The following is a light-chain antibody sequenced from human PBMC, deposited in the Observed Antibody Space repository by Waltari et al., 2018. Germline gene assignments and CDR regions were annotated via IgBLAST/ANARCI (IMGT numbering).Light chain of an antibody. CDR2: FKS. CDR3: QQSYGPPYT. CDR1: QSISKY. Sequence: DIQMTQSPSSLSASWGDIVTITCRANQSISKYLNWYQQRPGKAPKLLVYFKSSLQSGVPSRFSGSGSGTDFTLTINTLQPEDFATYFCQQSYGPPYTFGQGTRLEIK. J-gene: IGKJ2*01. V-gene: IGKV1-39*01.